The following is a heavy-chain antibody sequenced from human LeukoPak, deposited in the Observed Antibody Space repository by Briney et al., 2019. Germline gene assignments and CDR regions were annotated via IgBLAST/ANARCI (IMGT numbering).Heavy chain of an antibody. CDR2: IYYIGST. J-gene: IGHJ4*02. CDR1: GDSISSSSYY. V-gene: IGHV4-39*01. D-gene: IGHD1/OR15-1a*01. CDR3: ARSIIGTRSKFDY. Sequence: SETLSLTCTVSGDSISSSSYYWGWVRQPPGKGLEWIGTIYYIGSTYYSPSLKSRLTISLDTSKNRLSLRLNSVTAADTAVYSCARSIIGTRSKFDYWGQGTLVTVSS.